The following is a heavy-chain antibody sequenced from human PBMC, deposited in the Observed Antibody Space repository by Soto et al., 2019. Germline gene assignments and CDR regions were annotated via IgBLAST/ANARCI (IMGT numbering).Heavy chain of an antibody. Sequence: PGGSLRLSCAASGFTFSSYWMSWVRQAPGKGLEWVANIKQDGSEKYYVDSVKGRFTISRDNAKNSLYLQMNSLRAEDTAVYYCAGSIAVADYYYYYGMDVWGQGTKVTGSS. CDR1: GFTFSSYW. J-gene: IGHJ6*02. CDR2: IKQDGSEK. V-gene: IGHV3-7*01. D-gene: IGHD6-19*01. CDR3: AGSIAVADYYYYYGMDV.